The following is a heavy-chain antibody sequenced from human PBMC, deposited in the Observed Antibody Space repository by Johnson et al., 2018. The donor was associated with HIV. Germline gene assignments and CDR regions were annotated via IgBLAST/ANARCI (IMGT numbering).Heavy chain of an antibody. CDR2: ISGSGGST. J-gene: IGHJ3*02. Sequence: VQLVESGGGVVQPGRSVRLSCAASGLNFSDYGMHWVRQAPGKGLEWVSAISGSGGSTYYADSVTGRFTISRHNAKNSLYPQMNSLRAEDTAVYYCARAFRGGWYDALDIWGQGTRVTVSS. CDR3: ARAFRGGWYDALDI. CDR1: GLNFSDYG. V-gene: IGHV3-23*04. D-gene: IGHD6-19*01.